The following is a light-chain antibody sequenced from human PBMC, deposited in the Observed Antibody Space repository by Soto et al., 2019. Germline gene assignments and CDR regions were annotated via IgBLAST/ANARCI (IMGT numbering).Light chain of an antibody. V-gene: IGKV3-20*01. CDR3: QQYGSSGT. CDR2: GAS. J-gene: IGKJ1*01. CDR1: QSLGSSQ. Sequence: EVVLTQSPGTLSLSPGERATLSCRASQSLGSSQLAWYQQKPGQTPRLLIYGASNRATGIPDRFSGSGSGTDFTLTISRLEPEDFAVYYCQQYGSSGTFGQGTKVDIK.